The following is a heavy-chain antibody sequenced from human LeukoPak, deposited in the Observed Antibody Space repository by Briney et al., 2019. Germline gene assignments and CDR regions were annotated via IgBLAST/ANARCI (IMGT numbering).Heavy chain of an antibody. CDR3: AILDYYYGMDV. CDR1: GYTFTSYG. CDR2: FDPEDGET. Sequence: GASVKVSCKASGYTFTSYGISWVRQAPGQGLEWMGGFDPEDGETIYAQKFQGRVTMTEDTSTDTAYMELSSLRSEDTAVYYCAILDYYYGMDVWGQGTTVTVSS. V-gene: IGHV1-24*01. J-gene: IGHJ6*02.